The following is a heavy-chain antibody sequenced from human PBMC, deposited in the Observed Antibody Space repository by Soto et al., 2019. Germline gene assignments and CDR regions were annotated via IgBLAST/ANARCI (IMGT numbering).Heavy chain of an antibody. Sequence: GESLKISCKGSGYSFTNFWIGWVRQMPGKGLEWMGIIYPGDSDTRYSPSFQGQVTISADMSITTAYLQWSSLRASDTAMYYCARLRGREGYLSDYWGQGTLVTVYS. CDR2: IYPGDSDT. D-gene: IGHD5-12*01. CDR1: GYSFTNFW. J-gene: IGHJ4*02. V-gene: IGHV5-51*01. CDR3: ARLRGREGYLSDY.